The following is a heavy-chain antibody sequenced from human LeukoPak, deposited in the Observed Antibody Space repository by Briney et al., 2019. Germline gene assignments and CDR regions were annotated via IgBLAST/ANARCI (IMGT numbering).Heavy chain of an antibody. V-gene: IGHV4-30-4*01. Sequence: PSETLSLTCTVSGGSISSGDYYWSWIRQPPGKGLEWIGYIYYSGSTYYNPSLKSRVTISVDTSKNQFSLKLSSVTAADTAVYYCARVEGTTWDWYFDLWGRGTLVTVSS. CDR1: GGSISSGDYY. CDR2: IYYSGST. CDR3: ARVEGTTWDWYFDL. J-gene: IGHJ2*01. D-gene: IGHD4-17*01.